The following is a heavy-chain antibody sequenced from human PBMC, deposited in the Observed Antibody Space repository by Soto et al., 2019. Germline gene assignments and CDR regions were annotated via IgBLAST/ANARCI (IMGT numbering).Heavy chain of an antibody. Sequence: QVQLVQSGAEVKKPGSSVKVSCQAAGGTFNTYSINWVRQAPGQGLEWMGRIIPIVGIAKYAQKFPGRVAITADKSTSTAYMMEVISLRPEDTAMYYCARAMVVAATGAFDIWGQGTMVTVSS. V-gene: IGHV1-69*02. J-gene: IGHJ3*02. CDR2: IIPIVGIA. CDR3: ARAMVVAATGAFDI. CDR1: GGTFNTYS. D-gene: IGHD2-15*01.